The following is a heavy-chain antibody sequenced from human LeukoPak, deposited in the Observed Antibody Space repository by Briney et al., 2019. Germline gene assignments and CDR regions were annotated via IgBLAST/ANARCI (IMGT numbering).Heavy chain of an antibody. CDR3: ARDLNGDYYFDY. CDR1: GFTFSSYW. D-gene: IGHD5-24*01. J-gene: IGHJ4*02. CDR2: IKQDGSEK. V-gene: IGHV3-7*01. Sequence: SGGSLRLSCAASGFTFSSYWMSWVRQAPGKGLEWVANIKQDGSEKYYVDSVKGRFTFSRDNSKNTLYLQMNSLRAEDTAVYYCARDLNGDYYFDYWGQGTLVTVSS.